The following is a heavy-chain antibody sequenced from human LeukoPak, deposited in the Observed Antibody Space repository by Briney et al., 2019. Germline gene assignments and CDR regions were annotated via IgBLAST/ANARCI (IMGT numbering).Heavy chain of an antibody. J-gene: IGHJ4*02. CDR3: AKGPLRGTAAAIDY. CDR1: GFPLNNHG. D-gene: IGHD2-2*01. Sequence: GSPRPSCVASGFPLNNHGTQGVRQAPGKGLEGGAALSYDGRNIQLPEAVKGRVTISRDISTDTLWLQMDSLRTEDTAVYYCAKGPLRGTAAAIDYWGQGTLVTVSS. CDR2: LSYDGRNI. V-gene: IGHV3-30*18.